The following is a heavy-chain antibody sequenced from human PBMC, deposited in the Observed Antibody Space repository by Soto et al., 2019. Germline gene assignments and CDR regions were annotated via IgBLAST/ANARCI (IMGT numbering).Heavy chain of an antibody. J-gene: IGHJ4*02. CDR2: IGIAGDT. V-gene: IGHV3-13*04. CDR3: TGGQDNLAVNFDY. D-gene: IGHD1-1*01. Sequence: PGGSLRLSCAASGFTFSSYDMHWVRQGTGEGLQWVAAIGIAGDTHYADSVKGRFTISRDNAKNSLYLQMNSLRAEDTAVYYCTGGQDNLAVNFDYWGQGTPVTVSS. CDR1: GFTFSSYD.